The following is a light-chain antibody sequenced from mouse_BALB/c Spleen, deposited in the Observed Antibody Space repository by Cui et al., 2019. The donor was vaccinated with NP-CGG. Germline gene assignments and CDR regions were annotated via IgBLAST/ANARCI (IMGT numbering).Light chain of an antibody. V-gene: IGLV1*01. Sequence: QAVVTQESALTTSPGETVTLTCRSSTGAVTTSNYANWVREKPDHLFTGLIGGTNNRAPGVPDRFSGSLIGDKAALTITGTQTEDEAIYFCALWYSNHWVFGGGTKLTV. CDR2: GTN. J-gene: IGLJ1*01. CDR3: ALWYSNHWV. CDR1: TGAVTTSNY.